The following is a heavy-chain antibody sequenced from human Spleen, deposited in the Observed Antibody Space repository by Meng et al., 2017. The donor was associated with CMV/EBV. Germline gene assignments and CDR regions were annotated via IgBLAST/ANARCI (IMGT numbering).Heavy chain of an antibody. D-gene: IGHD3-10*01. CDR3: ARRLLWFGELLLRDDAFDI. J-gene: IGHJ3*02. CDR2: ISWDGGST. V-gene: IGHV3-43D*03. Sequence: GESLKISCAASGFTFDDYAMHWVRQAPGKGLEWVSLISWDGGSTYYADSVKGRFTISRDNAKNSLYLQMNSLRAEDTAVYYCARRLLWFGELLLRDDAFDIWGQGTMVTVSS. CDR1: GFTFDDYA.